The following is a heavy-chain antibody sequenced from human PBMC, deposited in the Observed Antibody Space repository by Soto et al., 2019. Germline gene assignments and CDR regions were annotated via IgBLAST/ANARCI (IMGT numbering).Heavy chain of an antibody. CDR2: ISYDGSNK. J-gene: IGHJ6*02. D-gene: IGHD4-4*01. V-gene: IGHV3-30*18. Sequence: QVQLVESGGGVVQPGRSLRLSCAASGFTFSSYGMHWVRQAPGKGLEWVAVISYDGSNKYYADSVKGRFTISRDNSKNTLYLQMNSLRAEETAVYYCEKGSYSNYVAPIYYYYYGMDVWGQGTTVTVSS. CDR1: GFTFSSYG. CDR3: EKGSYSNYVAPIYYYYYGMDV.